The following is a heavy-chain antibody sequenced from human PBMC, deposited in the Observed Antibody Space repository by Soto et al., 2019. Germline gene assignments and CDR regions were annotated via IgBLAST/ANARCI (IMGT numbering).Heavy chain of an antibody. CDR1: GYTFTSYY. CDR2: MNPNSGNT. D-gene: IGHD3-10*01. J-gene: IGHJ6*03. V-gene: IGHV1-8*01. CDR3: AIGALEFGGPGCYMDV. Sequence: VNVSCKASGYTFTSYYINWVRQATGQGLEWMGWMNPNSGNTGYAQKFQGRVTMTRNTSISTAYMELSSLRSEDTAVYYCAIGALEFGGPGCYMDVWGKGTTVTVSS.